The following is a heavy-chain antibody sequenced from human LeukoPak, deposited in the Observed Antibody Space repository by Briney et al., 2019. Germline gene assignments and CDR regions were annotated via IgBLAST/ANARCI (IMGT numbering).Heavy chain of an antibody. Sequence: PGGSLRLSCTTSGFTFSSYAMSWVRQAPGKGLEWVSTISGSGGNTYYADSVKGRFTISRDNSKNTLYLQMSSLRADDTAAYYCANYGGTYWYYFDYWGQGTLVIVSS. V-gene: IGHV3-23*01. CDR2: ISGSGGNT. CDR1: GFTFSSYA. J-gene: IGHJ4*02. CDR3: ANYGGTYWYYFDY. D-gene: IGHD1-26*01.